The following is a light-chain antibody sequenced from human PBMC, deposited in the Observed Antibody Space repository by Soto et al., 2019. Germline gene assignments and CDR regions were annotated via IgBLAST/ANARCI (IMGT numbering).Light chain of an antibody. CDR2: GAA. Sequence: DIVMTQSPAILSVSLGERATLSCLASQSISANLAWAQQRSGQAPRLLIYGAATRATGVPARFSGSGSGTEFTLSISSLQSDDFAIYYCQQYKSWPPLTFGGGTKVE. J-gene: IGKJ4*01. CDR1: QSISAN. CDR3: QQYKSWPPLT. V-gene: IGKV3-15*01.